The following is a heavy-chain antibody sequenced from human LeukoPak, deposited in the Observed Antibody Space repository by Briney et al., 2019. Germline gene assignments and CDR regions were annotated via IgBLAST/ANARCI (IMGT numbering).Heavy chain of an antibody. CDR3: AKADGGQWPSSYYYYYMDV. D-gene: IGHD6-19*01. Sequence: GGSLRLSCAASGFYSSNYDIHWVRQAAGKGLEWVSVVGASGDIFFASSVKGRFTVSREHAKNSLYLQMNSLRAEDTAVYYCAKADGGQWPSSYYYYYMDVWGKGTTVTVSS. CDR1: GFYSSNYD. J-gene: IGHJ6*03. V-gene: IGHV3-13*01. CDR2: VGASGDI.